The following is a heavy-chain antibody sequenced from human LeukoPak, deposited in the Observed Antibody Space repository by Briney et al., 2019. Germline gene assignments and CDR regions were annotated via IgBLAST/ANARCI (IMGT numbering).Heavy chain of an antibody. D-gene: IGHD3-22*01. CDR2: MNPNSGNT. CDR3: AREPNYYDSSGYFHYYYGMDV. V-gene: IGHV1-8*02. CDR1: GGTFSSYA. Sequence: GASVKVSCKASGGTFSSYAISWVRQATGQGLEWMGWMNPNSGNTGYAQKFQGRVTMTRNTSISTAYMELSSLRSEDTAVYYCAREPNYYDSSGYFHYYYGMDVWGQGTTVTVSS. J-gene: IGHJ6*02.